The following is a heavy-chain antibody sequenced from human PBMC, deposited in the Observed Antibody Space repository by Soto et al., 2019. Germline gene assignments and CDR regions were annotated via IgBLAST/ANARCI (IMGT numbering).Heavy chain of an antibody. V-gene: IGHV1-3*01. CDR2: INAGNGNT. CDR3: ARNYDILTGYYYYYMDV. Sequence: ASVKVSCKASGYTFTSYAMHWVRQAPGQRLEWMGWINAGNGNTKYSQKFQGRVTITRDTSAGTAYMELSSLRSEDTAVYYCARNYDILTGYYYYYMDVWGKGTTVTVSS. CDR1: GYTFTSYA. D-gene: IGHD3-9*01. J-gene: IGHJ6*03.